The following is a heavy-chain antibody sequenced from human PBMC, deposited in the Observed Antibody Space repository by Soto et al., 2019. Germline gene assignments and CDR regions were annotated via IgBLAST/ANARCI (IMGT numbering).Heavy chain of an antibody. CDR2: ISSSSSYI. D-gene: IGHD6-6*01. J-gene: IGHJ4*02. CDR3: ARVASSSSSLDY. V-gene: IGHV3-21*01. CDR1: GFTFSSYS. Sequence: LRLSCAASGFTFSSYSMNWVRQAPGKGLEWVSSISSSSSYIYYADSVKGRFTISRDNAKNSLYLQMNSLRAEDTAVYYCARVASSSSSLDYWGQETLVTVSS.